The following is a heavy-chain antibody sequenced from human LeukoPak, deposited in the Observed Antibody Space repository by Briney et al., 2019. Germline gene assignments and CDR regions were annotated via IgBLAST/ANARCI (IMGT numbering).Heavy chain of an antibody. CDR3: ASRSEAVAGTLYAFDI. CDR2: IYSGGTT. Sequence: GGSLRLSCAASGFSVSSNYVSWVRQAPGKGLEWVSVIYSGGTTYYADSIKGRFTISRDNSKNALYLQMNSLRAEDTAVYYCASRSEAVAGTLYAFDIWGQGTMVTVSS. V-gene: IGHV3-53*05. CDR1: GFSVSSNY. J-gene: IGHJ3*02. D-gene: IGHD6-19*01.